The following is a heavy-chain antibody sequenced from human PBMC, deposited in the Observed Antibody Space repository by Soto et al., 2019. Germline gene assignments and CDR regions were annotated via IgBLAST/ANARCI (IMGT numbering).Heavy chain of an antibody. V-gene: IGHV1-69*01. CDR1: GGTFSSYA. J-gene: IGHJ6*02. D-gene: IGHD3-3*01. CDR3: ARGPSGTIFGVVIYSWHGMDV. Sequence: SVKVSCKASGGTFSSYAISWVRQAPGQGLEWMGGIIPIFGTANYAQKFQGRVTITADESTSTAYMELSSLRSEDMAVYYCARGPSGTIFGVVIYSWHGMDVWGQGTTVTVSS. CDR2: IIPIFGTA.